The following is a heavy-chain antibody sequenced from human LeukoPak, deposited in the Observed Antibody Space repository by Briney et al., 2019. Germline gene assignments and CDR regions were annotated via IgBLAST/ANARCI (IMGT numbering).Heavy chain of an antibody. CDR1: GGSISSGGSY. CDR3: ARQVGSGWYSSFDY. V-gene: IGHV4-31*03. CDR2: IFYSGST. D-gene: IGHD6-19*01. Sequence: SQTLSLTCTVSGGSISSGGSYWSWIRQHPGRGLEWIGYIFYSGSTNYNPSLKSRVTISVDTSKNQFSLKLSSVTAADTAVYYCARQVGSGWYSSFDYWGQGTLVTVSS. J-gene: IGHJ4*02.